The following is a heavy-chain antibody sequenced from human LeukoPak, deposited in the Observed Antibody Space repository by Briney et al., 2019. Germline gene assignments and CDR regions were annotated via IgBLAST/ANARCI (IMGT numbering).Heavy chain of an antibody. V-gene: IGHV3-23*01. CDR3: AKGFNLGSSIRSFDY. CDR1: GFTFSSYA. Sequence: GGSLRLSCAASGFTFSSYAMSWVRQAPGKGLEWVSAISGSGGSTYYADSVKGRFTISRDNSKNTLYLQMNSLRAEDTAVYYCAKGFNLGSSIRSFDYWGQGTLVTVSS. J-gene: IGHJ4*02. CDR2: ISGSGGST. D-gene: IGHD3-10*01.